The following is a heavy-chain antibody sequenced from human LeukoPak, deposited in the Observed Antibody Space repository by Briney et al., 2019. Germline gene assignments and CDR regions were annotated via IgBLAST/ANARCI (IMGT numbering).Heavy chain of an antibody. CDR3: ARVHDSDWYFDY. Sequence: GASVKVSCKPSGYSFTTYYMHWVRQAPGQGLEWMGIIKPSGGSTSYAQKFQDRVTMTRDTSTSTVYMELSSLRSEDTAVYYCARVHDSDWYFDYWGQGTLVTVSS. CDR1: GYSFTTYY. V-gene: IGHV1-46*01. J-gene: IGHJ4*02. CDR2: IKPSGGST. D-gene: IGHD6-19*01.